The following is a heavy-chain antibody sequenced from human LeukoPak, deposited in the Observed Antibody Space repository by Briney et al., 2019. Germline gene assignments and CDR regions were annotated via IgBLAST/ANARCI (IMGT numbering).Heavy chain of an antibody. Sequence: AETPSLTCTVSGGSISSYYWSWLRQPPGKGLEWLAYIYYSGNTDYNPSLKSRVTISLDTSKNQFSLILSSVAAADTAVYYCARHDPIVGTPDAFDIWGQGTMVTVSS. D-gene: IGHD1-26*01. CDR1: GGSISSYY. J-gene: IGHJ3*02. V-gene: IGHV4-59*08. CDR2: IYYSGNT. CDR3: ARHDPIVGTPDAFDI.